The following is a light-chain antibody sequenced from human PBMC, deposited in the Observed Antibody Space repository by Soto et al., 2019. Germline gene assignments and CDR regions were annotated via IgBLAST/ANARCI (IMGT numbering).Light chain of an antibody. CDR1: ESISSY. J-gene: IGKJ4*01. CDR2: AAS. CDR3: QQLNSYPLT. Sequence: IQLTQSPSTLSASVGDRVTITCRASESISSYLAWYQQKPGKAPKLLIYAASTLQSVVPSRFSGSGSGTDFTLTISTLQPEDIATYYSQQLNSYPLTFGEGTKVDIK. V-gene: IGKV1-9*01.